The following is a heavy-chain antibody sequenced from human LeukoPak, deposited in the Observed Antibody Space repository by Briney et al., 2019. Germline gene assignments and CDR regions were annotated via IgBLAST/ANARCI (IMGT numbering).Heavy chain of an antibody. V-gene: IGHV3-21*01. D-gene: IGHD4-11*01. CDR2: ISSSSSYI. CDR3: ARAAVTTGDNWFDP. Sequence: PGGSLRLSCAASGFTFSSYSMNWVRQAPGKGLEWVSSISSSSSYIYYADSVKGRFTISRDNAKNSLYLQMNSLRAEDTAVHYCARAAVTTGDNWFDPWGQGTLVTVSS. J-gene: IGHJ5*02. CDR1: GFTFSSYS.